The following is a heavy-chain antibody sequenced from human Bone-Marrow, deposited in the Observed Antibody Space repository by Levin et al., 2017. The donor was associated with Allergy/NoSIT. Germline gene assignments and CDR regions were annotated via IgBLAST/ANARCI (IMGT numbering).Heavy chain of an antibody. CDR2: ISGSGGST. V-gene: IGHV3-23*01. CDR1: GFTFSSYA. CDR3: AKDEYDYGDYVADY. J-gene: IGHJ4*02. D-gene: IGHD4-17*01. Sequence: LSLTCAASGFTFSSYAMSWVRQAPGKGLEWVSAISGSGGSTYYADSVKGRFTISRDNSKNTLYLQMNSLRAEDTAVYYCAKDEYDYGDYVADYWGQGTLVTVSS.